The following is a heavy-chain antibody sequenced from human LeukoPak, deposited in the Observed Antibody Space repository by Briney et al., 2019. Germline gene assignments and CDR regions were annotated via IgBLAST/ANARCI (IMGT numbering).Heavy chain of an antibody. D-gene: IGHD4-17*01. Sequence: GGSLRLSFTASGFIFSSYSMNWVRQAPGKGLEWVSYISSSSSIIYYADSVKGRFTISRDNAKNSLYLQMNSLRAEDTAVYYCARRVMTTVTNWFDPWGQGTLVTVSS. CDR2: ISSSSSII. CDR3: ARRVMTTVTNWFDP. CDR1: GFIFSSYS. V-gene: IGHV3-48*04. J-gene: IGHJ5*02.